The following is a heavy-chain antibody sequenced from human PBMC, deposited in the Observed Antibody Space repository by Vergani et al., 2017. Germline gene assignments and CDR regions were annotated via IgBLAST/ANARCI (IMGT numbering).Heavy chain of an antibody. V-gene: IGHV1-2*02. CDR1: GGTFSSYA. D-gene: IGHD6-19*01. J-gene: IGHJ4*02. CDR3: ARVGASIAVVGYYDY. CDR2: IIPNSGGT. Sequence: QVQLVQSGAEVKKPGSSVKVSCKASGGTFSSYAISWVRQAPGQGLEWMGGIIPNSGGTNYAQKFQGRVTMTRDTSISTAYMELSRLRSDDTAVYYCARVGASIAVVGYYDYWGQGTLVTVSS.